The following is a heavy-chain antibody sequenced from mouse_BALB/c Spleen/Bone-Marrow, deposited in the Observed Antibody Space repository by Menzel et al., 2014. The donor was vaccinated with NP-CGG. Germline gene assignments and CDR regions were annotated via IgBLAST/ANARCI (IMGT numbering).Heavy chain of an antibody. D-gene: IGHD4-1*01. V-gene: IGHV5-15*02. CDR1: GLTFSDYG. CDR2: ISNLAYSI. Sequence: DVKLVEPGGGLVQTGGARKLSCAASGLTFSDYGMAWVREAPGKGREWGAFISNLAYSISYADTVTGRFTISRANVKNTLYLEMSSLRSEATAMFYCARDLDGTGVFDYWGQGTTLTVSS. CDR3: ARDLDGTGVFDY. J-gene: IGHJ2*01.